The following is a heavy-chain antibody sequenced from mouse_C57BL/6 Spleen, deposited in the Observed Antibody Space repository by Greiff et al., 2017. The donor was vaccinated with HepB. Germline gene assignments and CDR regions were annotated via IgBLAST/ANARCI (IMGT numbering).Heavy chain of an antibody. CDR2: IYPGDGDT. J-gene: IGHJ2*01. D-gene: IGHD1-1*01. V-gene: IGHV1-82*01. CDR1: GYEFSSSW. CDR3: ARSSLLLDY. Sequence: QVQLQQSGPELVKPGASVKISCKASGYEFSSSWMNWVKQRPGKGLEWIGRIYPGDGDTNYNGKFKGKATLTADKSSSTAYMQLSSLTSEDSAVYFCARSSLLLDYWGQGTTLTVSS.